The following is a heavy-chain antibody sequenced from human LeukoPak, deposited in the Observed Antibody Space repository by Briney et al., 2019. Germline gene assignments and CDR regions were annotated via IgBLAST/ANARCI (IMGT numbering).Heavy chain of an antibody. CDR3: ARAPPPPWELNFDY. J-gene: IGHJ4*02. D-gene: IGHD1-26*01. CDR1: GGSISSYY. CDR2: IYTSGST. V-gene: IGHV4-4*07. Sequence: SETLSLTCTVSGGSISSYYWSWIRQPAGKGLEWIGRIYTSGSTNYNPSLKSRVTMSVDTSKNQFSLKLSSVTAADTAVYYCARAPPPPWELNFDYWGQGTLVTVSS.